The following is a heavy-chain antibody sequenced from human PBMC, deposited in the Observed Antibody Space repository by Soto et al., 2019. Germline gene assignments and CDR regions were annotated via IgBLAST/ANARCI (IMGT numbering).Heavy chain of an antibody. D-gene: IGHD5-18*01. Sequence: EVQLLESGGGLVQPGGSLRLSCAASGFTFSSYAMSWVRQAPGKGLEWVSAISGSGGSTYYADSVKGRFTISRDNSKNTLYLQMNSLRAEDTAVYYCAKDRRGYPGGSYGVFDYWGQGTLVTVSS. J-gene: IGHJ4*02. CDR1: GFTFSSYA. V-gene: IGHV3-23*01. CDR2: ISGSGGST. CDR3: AKDRRGYPGGSYGVFDY.